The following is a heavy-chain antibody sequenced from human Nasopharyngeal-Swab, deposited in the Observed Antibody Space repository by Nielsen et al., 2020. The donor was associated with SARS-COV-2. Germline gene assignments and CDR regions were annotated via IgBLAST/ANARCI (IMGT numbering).Heavy chain of an antibody. CDR3: ARDQGIVLMVYAGGMDV. CDR1: GFTFSSYG. J-gene: IGHJ6*02. Sequence: GESLKIPCAAFGFTFSSYGMHWVRQAPGKGLEWVAVIWYDGSNKYYADSVKGRFTISRDNSKNTLYLQMNSLRAEDTAVYYCARDQGIVLMVYAGGMDVWGQGTTVTVSS. CDR2: IWYDGSNK. D-gene: IGHD2-8*01. V-gene: IGHV3-33*01.